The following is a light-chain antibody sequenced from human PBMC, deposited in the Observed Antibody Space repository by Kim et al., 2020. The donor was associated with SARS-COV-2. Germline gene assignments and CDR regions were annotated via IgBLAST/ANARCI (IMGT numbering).Light chain of an antibody. CDR1: SSNIGSNT. J-gene: IGLJ3*02. Sequence: PGQRVTISCSGSSSNIGSNTVNWDQQLPGTAPKLLIYSNNQRPSGVPDRFSGSKSGTSASLAISGLQSEDEADYYCAAWDDSLNGVFGGGTQLTVL. CDR2: SNN. CDR3: AAWDDSLNGV. V-gene: IGLV1-44*01.